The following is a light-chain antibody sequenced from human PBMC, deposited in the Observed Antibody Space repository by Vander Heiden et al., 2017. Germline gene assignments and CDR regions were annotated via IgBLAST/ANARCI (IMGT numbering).Light chain of an antibody. J-gene: IGLJ3*02. V-gene: IGLV1-44*01. CDR3: ATWDDSLNEWV. CDR1: RSDIGSKS. CDR2: RDD. Sequence: QSVLTQPPSASGTPGQRVTISCSGSRSDIGSKSVDWYQQFPGTAPKLLIDRDDQRPSGVPGRFSGSKSGSSASLAISGLQSEDEAEYYCATWDDSLNEWVFGGGTKLTVL.